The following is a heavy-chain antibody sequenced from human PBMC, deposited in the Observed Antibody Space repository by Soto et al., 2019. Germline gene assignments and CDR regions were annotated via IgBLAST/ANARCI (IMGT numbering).Heavy chain of an antibody. CDR3: ARDPYYDFWSGYRNDY. V-gene: IGHV3-21*01. J-gene: IGHJ4*02. CDR1: GFTFSIYS. CDR2: ISSSSSYI. D-gene: IGHD3-3*01. Sequence: GGSLRLSCAASGFTFSIYSMNWFRQAPGKGLEWVSSISSSSSYIYYADSVKGRFTISRDNAKNSLYLQMNSLRAEDTAVYYCARDPYYDFWSGYRNDYWGQGTLVTVSS.